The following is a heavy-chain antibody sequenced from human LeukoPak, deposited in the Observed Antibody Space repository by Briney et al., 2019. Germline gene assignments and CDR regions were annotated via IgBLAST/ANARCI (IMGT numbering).Heavy chain of an antibody. CDR3: ARGTGYCLDP. J-gene: IGHJ5*02. CDR2: ISSSGSTI. V-gene: IGHV3-48*03. Sequence: AGGSLRLSCAASGFTFSSYEMNWVRQAPGKGLEWVSYISSSGSTIYYVDSVKGRFTLSRDNAKNSLYLQMNSLRAEDTAVYYCARGTGYCLDPWGQGTLVTVSS. CDR1: GFTFSSYE. D-gene: IGHD7-27*01.